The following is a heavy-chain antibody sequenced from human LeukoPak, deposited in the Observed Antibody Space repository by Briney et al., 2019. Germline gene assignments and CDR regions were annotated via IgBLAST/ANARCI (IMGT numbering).Heavy chain of an antibody. V-gene: IGHV3-30*14. CDR2: IRYDGKDK. Sequence: GKSLTLSCVASGFTFSSFRMHWVRKAPGNGLEGLGVIRYDGKDKYYADSVKGRFTISRHKSKNTLYLQTHSMSAEQPAMTYCAKDFSGWYEGGHYYYYYMHLWRKGTALT. CDR3: AKDFSGWYEGGHYYYYYMHL. D-gene: IGHD6-19*01. J-gene: IGHJ6*03. CDR1: GFTFSSFR.